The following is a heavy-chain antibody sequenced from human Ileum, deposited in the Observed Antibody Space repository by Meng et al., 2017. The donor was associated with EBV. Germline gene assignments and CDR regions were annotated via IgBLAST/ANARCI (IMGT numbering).Heavy chain of an antibody. CDR2: LGAHDGDT. V-gene: IGHV1-18*01. Sequence: VAPVQSGPEVKKPGASVKVSCKASDYTFMGYGVSWVRQAPGQGLEWMAWLGAHDGDTSHAPKFQGRVTVSADRPTATAYMELRSLRSDDTAVYYCARGTPGRSYSDYWGQGTLVTVSS. D-gene: IGHD3-10*01. CDR1: DYTFMGYG. CDR3: ARGTPGRSYSDY. J-gene: IGHJ4*02.